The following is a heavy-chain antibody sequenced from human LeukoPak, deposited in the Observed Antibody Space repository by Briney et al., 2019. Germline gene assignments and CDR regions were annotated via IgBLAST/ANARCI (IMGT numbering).Heavy chain of an antibody. CDR2: ISTSSYI. CDR3: ARAPLAVAGYFYYYMDV. J-gene: IGHJ6*03. CDR1: GFTFSSYI. Sequence: GGPLRLSCAASGFTFSSYIMIWVRQAPGKGLEWVSSISTSSYISYAKSVEGRFTISRDNAKTALYLQMTSLRAEDTAVYYCARAPLAVAGYFYYYMDVWGKGTTVTVSS. D-gene: IGHD6-19*01. V-gene: IGHV3-21*01.